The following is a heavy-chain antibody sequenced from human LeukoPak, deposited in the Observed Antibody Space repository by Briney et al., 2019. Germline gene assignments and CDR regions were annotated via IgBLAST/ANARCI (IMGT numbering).Heavy chain of an antibody. V-gene: IGHV4-59*08. D-gene: IGHD6-6*01. CDR3: ARLGGDSSSSTYYYYYYGMDV. CDR2: IYYSGST. CDR1: GGSISSYY. Sequence: SETLSLTCTVSGGSISSYYWSWIRQPPGKGLEWIGYIYYSGSTNYNPSLKSRVTISVETSKNQFSLKLSSVTAADTAVYYCARLGGDSSSSTYYYYYYGMDVWGQGTTVTVSS. J-gene: IGHJ6*02.